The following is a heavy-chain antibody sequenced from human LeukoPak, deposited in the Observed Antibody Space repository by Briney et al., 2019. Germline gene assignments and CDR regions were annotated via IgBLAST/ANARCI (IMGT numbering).Heavy chain of an antibody. D-gene: IGHD3-22*01. J-gene: IGHJ4*02. Sequence: GGSLRLSCAASGFTFSSYSMNWVRQAPGKGLEWVSSISSSSSYIYYADSVKGRFTISRDNAKNSLYLQMNSLRAEDTAVYYCASPLGGSGYYPTDYWGQGTLVTVSS. CDR2: ISSSSSYI. V-gene: IGHV3-21*01. CDR1: GFTFSSYS. CDR3: ASPLGGSGYYPTDY.